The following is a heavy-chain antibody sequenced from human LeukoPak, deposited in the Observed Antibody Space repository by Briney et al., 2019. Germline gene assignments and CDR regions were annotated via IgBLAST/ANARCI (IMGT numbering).Heavy chain of an antibody. CDR2: VDPEDGET. Sequence: ASVKISCKVSGYTFTDYYMHWVQQAPGKGLEWMGLVDPEDGETIYAEKFQGRVTITADTSTDTAYMELSSLRSEDTAVYYCARGRYSSSSYEFDYWGQGTLVTVSS. CDR1: GYTFTDYY. D-gene: IGHD6-13*01. J-gene: IGHJ4*02. V-gene: IGHV1-69-2*01. CDR3: ARGRYSSSSYEFDY.